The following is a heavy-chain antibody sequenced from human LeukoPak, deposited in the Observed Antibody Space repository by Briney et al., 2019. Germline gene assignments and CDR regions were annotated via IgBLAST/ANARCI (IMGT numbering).Heavy chain of an antibody. CDR1: GFTFSSYW. CDR3: ARDGIVGATVD. Sequence: PGGSLRLSCAASGFTFSSYWMHWVRQAPEKGLVWVSRIGSDGSTTNYADSVKGRFTISRDNAKNTLYLQMDSLRAEDTAVYYCARDGIVGATVDWGQGTLVTVSS. CDR2: IGSDGSTT. V-gene: IGHV3-74*01. D-gene: IGHD1-26*01. J-gene: IGHJ4*02.